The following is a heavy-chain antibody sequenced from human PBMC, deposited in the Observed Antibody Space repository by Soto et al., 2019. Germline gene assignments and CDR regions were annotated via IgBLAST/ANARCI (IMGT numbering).Heavy chain of an antibody. CDR2: TYYRSKWYN. V-gene: IGHV6-1*01. CDR3: ARLNGFLEGAVAFDI. D-gene: IGHD3-3*01. J-gene: IGHJ3*02. CDR1: GDSVSGNSAA. Sequence: TVSLTFAVSGDSVSGNSAAWNWIRHSPSRGLEWLGRTYYRSKWYNDYAVSVKSRITINPDTSKNQFSLQLNSVTPEDTAVYYCARLNGFLEGAVAFDIWGQGTMVTVSS.